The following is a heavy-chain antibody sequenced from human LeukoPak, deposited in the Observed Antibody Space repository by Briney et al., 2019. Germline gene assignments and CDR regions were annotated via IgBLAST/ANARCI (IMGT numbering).Heavy chain of an antibody. D-gene: IGHD3-22*01. J-gene: IGHJ5*02. CDR2: IIPIFGTA. CDR1: GGTFSSYA. CDR3: ARDRSSGYYYVDWFDP. V-gene: IGHV1-69*13. Sequence: SVKVSCKASGGTFSSYAISWVRQAPGQGLEWMGGIIPIFGTANCAQKFQGRVTITADESTSTAYMELSSLRSEDTAVYYCARDRSSGYYYVDWFDPWGQGTLVTVSS.